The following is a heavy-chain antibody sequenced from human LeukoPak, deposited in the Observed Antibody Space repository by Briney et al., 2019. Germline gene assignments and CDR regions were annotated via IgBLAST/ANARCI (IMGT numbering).Heavy chain of an antibody. CDR3: ATEEVRGVTSKRYYYYGMDV. J-gene: IGHJ6*02. D-gene: IGHD3-10*01. V-gene: IGHV1-18*01. CDR1: GYTFTSYG. Sequence: ASVKVSCKASGYTFTSYGISWMRQAPGQGLEWMGWISAYNGNTIYAQKFQGRVTMTEDTSTDTAYMELSSLRSEDTAVYYCATEEVRGVTSKRYYYYGMDVWGQGTTVTVSS. CDR2: ISAYNGNT.